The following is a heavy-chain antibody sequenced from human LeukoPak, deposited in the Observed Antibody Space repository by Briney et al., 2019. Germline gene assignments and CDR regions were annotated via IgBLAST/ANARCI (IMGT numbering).Heavy chain of an antibody. Sequence: SETLSLTCTVSGGSISSGGYYWSWIRQHPGKGLEWIGYIYYSGSTYYNPSLKSRVTISVDTSKNQFSLKLSSVTAADTAVYYCASVDYGSGSQSPLDYWGQGTLVTVSS. J-gene: IGHJ4*02. D-gene: IGHD3-10*01. CDR2: IYYSGST. CDR1: GGSISSGGYY. V-gene: IGHV4-31*03. CDR3: ASVDYGSGSQSPLDY.